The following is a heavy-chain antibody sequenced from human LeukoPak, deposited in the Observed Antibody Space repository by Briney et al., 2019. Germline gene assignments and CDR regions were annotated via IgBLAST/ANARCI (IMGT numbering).Heavy chain of an antibody. CDR2: ISAYNGNT. V-gene: IGHV1-18*01. CDR1: GYTFTSYG. Sequence: ASVKVSCKASGYTFTSYGISWVRQAPGQGLEWMGWISAYNGNTNYAQKLQGRVTMTTDTPTSTAYMELRSLRSDDTAVYYCARDAQPYSSSPYYMDVWGKGTTVTVSS. J-gene: IGHJ6*03. D-gene: IGHD6-13*01. CDR3: ARDAQPYSSSPYYMDV.